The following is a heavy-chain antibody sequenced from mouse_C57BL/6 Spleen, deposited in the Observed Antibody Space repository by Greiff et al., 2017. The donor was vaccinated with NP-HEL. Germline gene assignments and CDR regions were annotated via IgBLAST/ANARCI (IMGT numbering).Heavy chain of an antibody. Sequence: ESGPGLVKPSQSLSLTCSVTGYSITSGYYWNWIRQFPGNKLEWMGYISYDGSNNYNPSLKNRISITRDTSKNQFFLKLNSVTTEDTATYYCAREGAYYGSSYGYFDVWGTGTTVTVSS. D-gene: IGHD1-1*01. V-gene: IGHV3-6*01. CDR3: AREGAYYGSSYGYFDV. CDR2: ISYDGSN. J-gene: IGHJ1*03. CDR1: GYSITSGYY.